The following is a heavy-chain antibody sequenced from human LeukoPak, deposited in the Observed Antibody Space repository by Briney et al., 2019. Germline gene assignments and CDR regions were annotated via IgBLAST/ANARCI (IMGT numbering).Heavy chain of an antibody. J-gene: IGHJ4*02. CDR2: IYHSGST. Sequence: PSETLSLTCAVSGYSISSGYYWGWIRQPPGKGLEWFGSIYHSGSTYYNPSLKSRVTISVDTSKNQFSLKLSSVTAADTAVYYCARHAYREGPASVWVPFDYSGQGTLVTVSS. D-gene: IGHD2-2*01. CDR1: GYSISSGYY. V-gene: IGHV4-38-2*01. CDR3: ARHAYREGPASVWVPFDY.